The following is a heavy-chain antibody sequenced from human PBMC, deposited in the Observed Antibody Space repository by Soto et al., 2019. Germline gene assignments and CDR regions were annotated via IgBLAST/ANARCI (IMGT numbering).Heavy chain of an antibody. D-gene: IGHD3-16*01. CDR1: GYTFVNYA. Sequence: QVQLVQSGAEVKKPGASVMVSCKASGYTFVNYAIHWVRQAPGQKFEWMGWINAGKGNTRSLQKFQDRLTFTRDTSVTSAEMELGSVRSEDAAVYFCARGLSGWGLTNGHFGVDVWGQGTTVIVSS. J-gene: IGHJ6*02. V-gene: IGHV1-3*01. CDR2: INAGKGNT. CDR3: ARGLSGWGLTNGHFGVDV.